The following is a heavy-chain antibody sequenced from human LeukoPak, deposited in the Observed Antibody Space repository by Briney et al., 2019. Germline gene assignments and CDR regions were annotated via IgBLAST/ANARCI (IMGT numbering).Heavy chain of an antibody. D-gene: IGHD3-10*01. CDR1: GFTLSTYN. CDR2: ISTSSSYI. J-gene: IGHJ4*02. CDR3: ARDSDYYGSGSYDV. Sequence: GGSLRLSCAASGFTLSTYNMKWVRQAPRKGLEWVSSISTSSSYIYYADSVKGRFTISRDNAKNSLYLQMNSLRAEDTAVYYCARDSDYYGSGSYDVWGQGTLVTVSS. V-gene: IGHV3-21*01.